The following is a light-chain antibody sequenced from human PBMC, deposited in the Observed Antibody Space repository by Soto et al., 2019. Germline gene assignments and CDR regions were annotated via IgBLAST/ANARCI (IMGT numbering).Light chain of an antibody. CDR2: EAS. CDR1: QSIIRF. Sequence: DIQMTQSPSTLSASVGDRVTITCRASQSIIRFLAWYQHKPGKAPKLLISEASSLESGVPSRFRGSGSETEFTLTISSLQPDDFATYYCQKYNSFPRTFGQGTKVEIK. V-gene: IGKV1-5*03. J-gene: IGKJ1*01. CDR3: QKYNSFPRT.